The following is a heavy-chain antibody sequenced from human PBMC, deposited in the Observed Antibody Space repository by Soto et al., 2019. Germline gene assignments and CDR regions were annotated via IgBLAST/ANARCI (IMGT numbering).Heavy chain of an antibody. CDR1: GFTFSTYG. J-gene: IGHJ4*02. CDR3: AKEAYGVADY. CDR2: ISYDGSNK. Sequence: PGGSLRLSWAASGFTFSTYGMRWVRQAPGKGLEWVAVISYDGSNKYYADSVKGRFTISRDNSKNTLYLQMNSLRAEDTAVYYCAKEAYGVADYWGQGTLVTVSS. D-gene: IGHD4-17*01. V-gene: IGHV3-30*18.